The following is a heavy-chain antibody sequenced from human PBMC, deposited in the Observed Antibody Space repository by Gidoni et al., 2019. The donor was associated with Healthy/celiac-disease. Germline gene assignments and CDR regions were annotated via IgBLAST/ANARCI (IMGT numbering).Heavy chain of an antibody. D-gene: IGHD6-6*01. V-gene: IGHV3-13*01. CDR3: ARGASSSSWGAHYYYGMDV. CDR2: IGTAGDT. Sequence: EVQLVESGGGLVQPGGSLRLSCAASGFTFSSYDMHWVRQATGKGLEWVSAIGTAGDTYYPGSVKGRFTISRENAKNSLYLQMNSLRAGDTAVYYCARGASSSSWGAHYYYGMDVWGQGTTVTVSS. J-gene: IGHJ6*02. CDR1: GFTFSSYD.